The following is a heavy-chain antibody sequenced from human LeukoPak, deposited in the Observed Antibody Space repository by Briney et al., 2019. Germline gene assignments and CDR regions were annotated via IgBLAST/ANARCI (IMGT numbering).Heavy chain of an antibody. Sequence: RASVKVSCKASGYTFTGDYMYWVRQAPGQGLEWMGWINPNSGGTNYAQKFQGRVTMTRDTSISTAYMELSRLRSDDTAVYYCARDTDYYDSSGYYPGEHWGQGALVTVSS. CDR1: GYTFTGDY. D-gene: IGHD3-22*01. V-gene: IGHV1-2*02. J-gene: IGHJ1*01. CDR3: ARDTDYYDSSGYYPGEH. CDR2: INPNSGGT.